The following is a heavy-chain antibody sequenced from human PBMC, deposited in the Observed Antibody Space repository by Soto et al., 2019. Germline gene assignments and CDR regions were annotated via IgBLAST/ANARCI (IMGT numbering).Heavy chain of an antibody. CDR2: IYYSGST. J-gene: IGHJ4*02. V-gene: IGHV4-30-4*01. CDR3: ARGYSSGPDY. Sequence: PSETLSLTCTVSGGSISSGDYYWSWIRQPPGKGLEWIGYIYYSGSTTTYADSVKGRFTISRDNAKSTLYLQLNSLRAEDTALYYCARGYSSGPDYWGQGTLVTVSS. D-gene: IGHD6-19*01. CDR1: GGSISSGDYY.